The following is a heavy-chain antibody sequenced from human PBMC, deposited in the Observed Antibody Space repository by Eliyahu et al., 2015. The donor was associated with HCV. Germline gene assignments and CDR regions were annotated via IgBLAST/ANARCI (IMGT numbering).Heavy chain of an antibody. CDR3: ARGDFSDGGGHYIDAFDI. CDR1: GFTFSTYW. CDR2: INPDGSQK. V-gene: IGHV3-7*03. Sequence: EVQLADSGGGLVQPGGSLRLSCTASGFTFSTYWXSWVRQAPGKGLEWVANINPDGSQKHYVDPVKGRFTISRDNARNSLFLQMTTLSAEDTDLYYCARGDFSDGGGHYIDAFDIWGQGTMVTVSS. J-gene: IGHJ3*02. D-gene: IGHD3-22*01.